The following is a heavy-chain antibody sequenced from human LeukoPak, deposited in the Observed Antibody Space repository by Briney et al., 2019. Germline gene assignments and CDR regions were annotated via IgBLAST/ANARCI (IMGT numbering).Heavy chain of an antibody. Sequence: ASVKVSCKASGYTFTSYGISWVRQAPGQGLEWMGWISAYNGNTNYAQKLQGRVTMTTDTSTSTAYMELRSLRSDDTAVYYCARGQSRYGGNSGFDYWGQGTLVTVSS. CDR2: ISAYNGNT. D-gene: IGHD4-23*01. J-gene: IGHJ4*02. CDR3: ARGQSRYGGNSGFDY. CDR1: GYTFTSYG. V-gene: IGHV1-18*01.